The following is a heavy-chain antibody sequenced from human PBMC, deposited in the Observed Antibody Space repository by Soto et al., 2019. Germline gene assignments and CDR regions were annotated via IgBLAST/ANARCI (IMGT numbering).Heavy chain of an antibody. CDR3: ARDGEYSGSYQNY. D-gene: IGHD1-26*01. J-gene: IGHJ4*02. V-gene: IGHV3-11*05. CDR2: ISSSSSYT. CDR1: GFTFSDYY. Sequence: QVQLVESGGVLVKPGGSLRLSCAASGFTFSDYYMSWIRQAPGKGLEWVSYISSSSSYTNYADSVKGRFTISRDNAKNSLYLQMNSLRAEDTAVYYCARDGEYSGSYQNYWGQGTLVTVSS.